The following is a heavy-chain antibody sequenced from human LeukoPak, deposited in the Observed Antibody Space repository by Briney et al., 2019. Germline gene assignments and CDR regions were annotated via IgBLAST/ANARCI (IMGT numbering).Heavy chain of an antibody. V-gene: IGHV4-59*08. CDR2: IYYSGST. CDR1: GGSISSYY. D-gene: IGHD3-22*01. CDR3: AGGWGWYYDSSGYYYALGY. Sequence: NPSETLSLTCTVSGGSISSYYWSWIRQPPGKGLEWIGYIYYSGSTNYNPSLKSRVTISVDTSKNQFSLKLSSVTAADTAVYYCAGGWGWYYDSSGYYYALGYWGQGTLVTVSS. J-gene: IGHJ4*02.